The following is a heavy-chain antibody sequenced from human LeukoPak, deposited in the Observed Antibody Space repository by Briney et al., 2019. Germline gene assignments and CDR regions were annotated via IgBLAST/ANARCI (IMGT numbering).Heavy chain of an antibody. V-gene: IGHV1-2*04. Sequence: ASVKVSCKASGYTFTGYYMHWVQQAPGQGLEWMGWINPNSGGTNYAQKFQGWVTMTRDTSISTAYMELSRLRSDDTAVYYCARGPVCSSTSCVYRWFDPWGQGTLVTVSS. CDR2: INPNSGGT. D-gene: IGHD2-2*01. J-gene: IGHJ5*02. CDR1: GYTFTGYY. CDR3: ARGPVCSSTSCVYRWFDP.